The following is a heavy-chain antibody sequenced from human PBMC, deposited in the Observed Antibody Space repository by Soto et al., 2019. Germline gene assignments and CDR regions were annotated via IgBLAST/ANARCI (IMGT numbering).Heavy chain of an antibody. Sequence: SQTLSLTCAISGDSVSSNSAAWNWIRQSPSRGLEWLGRTYYRSKWYNDYAVSVKSRITINPDTSKNQFSLQLNSVTPEDMAVYYCARVEAVAGNYYYYGMDVWGQGTTVTVSS. CDR2: TYYRSKWYN. CDR1: GDSVSSNSAA. D-gene: IGHD6-19*01. V-gene: IGHV6-1*01. J-gene: IGHJ6*02. CDR3: ARVEAVAGNYYYYGMDV.